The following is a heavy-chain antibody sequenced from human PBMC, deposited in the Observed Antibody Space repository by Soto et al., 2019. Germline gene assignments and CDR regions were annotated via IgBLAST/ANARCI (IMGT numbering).Heavy chain of an antibody. Sequence: QGELQQWGAGLLKPSETLSLTCAVYGGSFSGNYWSWIRQPPGKGLEWIGEISHGGSTYYNPSLKSRVTISVDTSKNQFSLNLSSVTVADTAVYYCARGRLVAGNRYYYFMDVWGKGTTVTVSS. D-gene: IGHD6-13*01. CDR2: ISHGGST. J-gene: IGHJ6*03. CDR3: ARGRLVAGNRYYYFMDV. V-gene: IGHV4-34*01. CDR1: GGSFSGNY.